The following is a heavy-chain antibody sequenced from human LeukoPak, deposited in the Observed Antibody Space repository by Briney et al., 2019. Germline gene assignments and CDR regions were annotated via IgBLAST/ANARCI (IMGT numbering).Heavy chain of an antibody. D-gene: IGHD6-13*01. CDR3: ARHPGYIAAAGPGDYYYYYMDV. J-gene: IGHJ6*03. CDR1: GGSISSHY. CDR2: IYITGST. Sequence: KTSETLSLTCTVSGGSISSHYWSWIRQPAGKGLEWIGHIYITGSTNYNPSLKSRVTMSVDTSKNQFSLRLSSVTAADTAVYYCARHPGYIAAAGPGDYYYYYMDVWGKGTTVTVSS. V-gene: IGHV4-4*07.